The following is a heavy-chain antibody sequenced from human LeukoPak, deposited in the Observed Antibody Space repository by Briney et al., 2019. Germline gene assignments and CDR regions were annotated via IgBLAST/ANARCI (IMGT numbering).Heavy chain of an antibody. CDR2: IYYSGST. V-gene: IGHV4-59*08. CDR1: GGSISSYY. D-gene: IGHD3-10*01. Sequence: SETLSLTCTVSGGSISSYYRSWIRQPPGKGLEWIGYIYYSGSTNYNPSLKSRVTISVDTSKSQFSLKLSSVTAANTAVYYCARHLYPRGAGSRYYYSMDVWGQGTTVTVSS. CDR3: ARHLYPRGAGSRYYYSMDV. J-gene: IGHJ6*02.